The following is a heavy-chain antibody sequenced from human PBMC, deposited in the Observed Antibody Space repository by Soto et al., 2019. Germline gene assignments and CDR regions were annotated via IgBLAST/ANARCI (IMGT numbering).Heavy chain of an antibody. CDR2: IWYDGSNK. J-gene: IGHJ4*02. V-gene: IGHV3-33*01. Sequence: QVQLVESGGGVVQPGRSLRLSCAASGFTFSSYGMHWVRQAPGKGLEWVAVIWYDGSNKYYADSVKGRFTISRDNSKNTLYLQMNSLRAEDTAVYYCARGGDLYGGNPGYFDYWGQGTLVTVSS. D-gene: IGHD4-17*01. CDR1: GFTFSSYG. CDR3: ARGGDLYGGNPGYFDY.